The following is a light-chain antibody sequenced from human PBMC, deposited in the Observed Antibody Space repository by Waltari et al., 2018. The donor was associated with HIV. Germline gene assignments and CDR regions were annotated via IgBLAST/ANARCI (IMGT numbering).Light chain of an antibody. CDR3: HQNGSSPLT. Sequence: EIVLTQSPGTLSLSPGERATLSCRPSQSVSSTHLAWYQQKPGQAPRLLIYGASSRATGIPDRFSGSGSGTDFTLTISRLEPEDFAVYYCHQNGSSPLTFGGGTKVEIK. CDR1: QSVSSTH. J-gene: IGKJ4*01. V-gene: IGKV3-20*01. CDR2: GAS.